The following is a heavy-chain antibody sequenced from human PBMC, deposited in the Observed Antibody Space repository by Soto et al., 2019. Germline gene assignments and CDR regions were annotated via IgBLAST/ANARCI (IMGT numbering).Heavy chain of an antibody. J-gene: IGHJ5*01. Sequence: SVKVSCKASGGTFSSYAISWVRQAPGQGLEWMGGIIPIFGTANYAQKFQGRVTITADESTSTAYMELSSLRSEDTAVYYCARDRGLTPRGITKVRGVPWFDPWGQGTLVTVSS. CDR1: GGTFSSYA. CDR3: ARDRGLTPRGITKVRGVPWFDP. D-gene: IGHD3-10*01. CDR2: IIPIFGTA. V-gene: IGHV1-69*13.